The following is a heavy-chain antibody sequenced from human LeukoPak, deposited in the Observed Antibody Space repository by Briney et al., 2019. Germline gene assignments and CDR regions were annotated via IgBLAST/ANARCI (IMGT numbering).Heavy chain of an antibody. CDR1: GFNFNSYT. CDR2: ISGSSSTT. D-gene: IGHD5-12*01. Sequence: GGSLRLSCAASGFNFNSYTMNWVRQAPGKGLEWISYISGSSSTTYYADSVKGRFTISRDNAKSSLYLQMNGLRAEDTAVYYCAGPLDIVAVTGWGQGTLVTVSS. V-gene: IGHV3-48*04. CDR3: AGPLDIVAVTG. J-gene: IGHJ4*02.